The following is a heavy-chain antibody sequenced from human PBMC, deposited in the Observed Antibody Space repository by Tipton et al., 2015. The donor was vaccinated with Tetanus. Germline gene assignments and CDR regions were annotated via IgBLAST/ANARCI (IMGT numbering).Heavy chain of an antibody. CDR2: IYASGST. J-gene: IGHJ4*02. D-gene: IGHD5-18*01. V-gene: IGHV4-4*07. CDR1: GGSISSYY. CDR3: ARWWQDSYGYKGGLDY. Sequence: TLSLTCTVSGGSISSYYWSWIRQPAGKGLEWIGRIYASGSTNYNPSLKSRVTMSVDTSKNQFSLKLSSVTAADTAVYYCARWWQDSYGYKGGLDYWGQGTLVTVSS.